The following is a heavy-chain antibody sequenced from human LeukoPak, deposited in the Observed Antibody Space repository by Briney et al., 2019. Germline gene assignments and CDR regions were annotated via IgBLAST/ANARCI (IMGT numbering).Heavy chain of an antibody. Sequence: GGSLRLSCAASGFTFINYAMAWVRQAPGEGLECVSAISGSGGGTYNADSVKGRFTISRDNSQNTLYLQMNSLRAEDTAVYYCAKALYGSGSYPFDYWGQGTLVTVSS. CDR1: GFTFINYA. CDR2: ISGSGGGT. J-gene: IGHJ4*02. V-gene: IGHV3-23*01. D-gene: IGHD3-10*01. CDR3: AKALYGSGSYPFDY.